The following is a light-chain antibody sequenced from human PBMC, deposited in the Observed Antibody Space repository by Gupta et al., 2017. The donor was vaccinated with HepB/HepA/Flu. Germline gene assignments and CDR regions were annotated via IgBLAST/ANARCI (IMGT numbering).Light chain of an antibody. J-gene: IGKJ4*01. CDR1: QSVSSH. CDR3: QQRLNWPLT. CDR2: DAS. V-gene: IGKV3-11*01. Sequence: IVLTQSPGTLSLSPGERGTLSCRASQSVSSHLAWYQQKPGQAPRLLIYDASNRATGIPARFSGSGFGTDFTLTISSVEPEDFADYYCQQRLNWPLTFGGGTKVDI.